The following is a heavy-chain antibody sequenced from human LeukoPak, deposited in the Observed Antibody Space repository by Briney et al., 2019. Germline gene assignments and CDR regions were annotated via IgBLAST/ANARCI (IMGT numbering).Heavy chain of an antibody. D-gene: IGHD3-3*01. CDR1: GFTFSSYS. V-gene: IGHV3-21*01. CDR2: ISSSSSYI. CDR3: GRGGNGVSSPFDY. Sequence: GGSLRLSCAASGFTFSSYSMNWVRQAPGKGLEWVSSISSSSSYIYYADSVKGRFTISRDNAKNSLYLQMNSLRAEDTAVYYCGRGGNGVSSPFDYWGQGTLVNVSS. J-gene: IGHJ4*02.